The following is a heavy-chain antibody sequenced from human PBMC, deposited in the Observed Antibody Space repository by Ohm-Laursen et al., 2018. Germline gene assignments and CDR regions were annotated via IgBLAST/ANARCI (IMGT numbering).Heavy chain of an antibody. CDR3: ARDVVVTTMDWYFDL. V-gene: IGHV3-21*01. J-gene: IGHJ2*01. CDR2: ISSTSTYM. D-gene: IGHD2-21*02. CDR1: GFTFSSHG. Sequence: SLRLSCTASGFTFSSHGVNWVRQAPGKGLEWVSSISSTSTYMYYADSVKGRFTISRDNAKNSLYLQMNSLRAEDTAVYYCARDVVVTTMDWYFDLWGRGTLVIVSS.